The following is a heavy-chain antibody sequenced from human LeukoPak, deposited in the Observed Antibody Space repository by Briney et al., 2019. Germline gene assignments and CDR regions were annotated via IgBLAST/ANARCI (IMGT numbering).Heavy chain of an antibody. J-gene: IGHJ3*02. CDR2: IYYSGST. Sequence: SETLSLTCTVSGGSISSYYWSWIRQPPGKGLEWIGYIYYSGSTNYNPSLKSRVTISVDTSKNQFPLKLSSVTAADTAVYYCASSPYCSGGSCYSGAFDIWGQGTMVTVSS. CDR1: GGSISSYY. V-gene: IGHV4-59*01. D-gene: IGHD2-15*01. CDR3: ASSPYCSGGSCYSGAFDI.